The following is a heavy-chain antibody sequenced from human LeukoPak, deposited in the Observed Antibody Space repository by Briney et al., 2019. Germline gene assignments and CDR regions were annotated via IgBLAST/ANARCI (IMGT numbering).Heavy chain of an antibody. CDR3: ARGGLGIQASFDY. CDR2: INPSGGTT. D-gene: IGHD7-27*01. V-gene: IGHV1-46*01. CDR1: GYTFTNYY. J-gene: IGHJ4*02. Sequence: GASVKVSCKASGYTFTNYYLHWVRQAPGQGGEWMGRINPSGGTTTYAQKFQGRLTVTRDTSTSTVYMELSSLRPEDTAMYYCARGGLGIQASFDYWGQGTLVTVSS.